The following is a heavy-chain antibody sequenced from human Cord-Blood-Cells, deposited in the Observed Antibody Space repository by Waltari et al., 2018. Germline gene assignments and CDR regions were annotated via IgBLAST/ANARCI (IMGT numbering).Heavy chain of an antibody. Sequence: QVQLVQSGAEVKKPGSSVKVSCKASGGTFSSYAISWVRQAPGQGREWMGGIIPSFGTANYAQKFQGRVTITADESTSTAYMELSSLRSEDTAVYYCARVVVTMVQGVISDYYFDYWGQGTLVTVSS. D-gene: IGHD3-10*01. V-gene: IGHV1-69*01. CDR2: IIPSFGTA. CDR3: ARVVVTMVQGVISDYYFDY. J-gene: IGHJ4*02. CDR1: GGTFSSYA.